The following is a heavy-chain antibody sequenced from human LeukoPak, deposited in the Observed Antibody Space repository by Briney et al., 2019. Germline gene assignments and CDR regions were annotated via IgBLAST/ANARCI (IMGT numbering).Heavy chain of an antibody. J-gene: IGHJ4*02. D-gene: IGHD3-22*01. CDR1: GGSISSGGYY. Sequence: PPQTLSLTCTVSGGSISSGGYYWSWISQHPGKGLEWIGYIYYSGSTYYNPSLKSRVTISVDTSKNQFSLKLSSVTAADTAVYYCARGSSYYYHYDYWGQGTLVTVSS. CDR2: IYYSGST. V-gene: IGHV4-31*03. CDR3: ARGSSYYYHYDY.